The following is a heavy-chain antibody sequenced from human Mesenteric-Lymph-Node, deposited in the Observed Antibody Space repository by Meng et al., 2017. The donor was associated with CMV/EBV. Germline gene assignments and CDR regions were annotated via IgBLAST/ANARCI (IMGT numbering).Heavy chain of an antibody. CDR3: ARDLRYSSSLSWFDP. CDR1: GYTFTGYY. CDR2: INPNSGGT. V-gene: IGHV1-2*02. J-gene: IGHJ5*02. D-gene: IGHD6-13*01. Sequence: ASVKVSCKASGYTFTGYYMHWVRQAPGQGLEWMGWINPNSGGTNYAQKFQGRVTMTRDTSISTAYMELSRLRSDDTAVYYCARDLRYSSSLSWFDPWGQGTLVTVSS.